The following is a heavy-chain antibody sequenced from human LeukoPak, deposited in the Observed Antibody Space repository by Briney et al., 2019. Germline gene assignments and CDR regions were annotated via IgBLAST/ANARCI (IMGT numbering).Heavy chain of an antibody. V-gene: IGHV4-59*01. Sequence: SETLSLTCTVVGGSISSYYWSWIRQPPGKGLEWIGYIYYSGSTNYNPSLKSRVTISVDTSKNQFSLKLSSVTAADTAVYYCASSPWFGELYGLSYWGQGTLVTVSS. J-gene: IGHJ4*02. CDR2: IYYSGST. CDR3: ASSPWFGELYGLSY. D-gene: IGHD3-10*01. CDR1: GGSISSYY.